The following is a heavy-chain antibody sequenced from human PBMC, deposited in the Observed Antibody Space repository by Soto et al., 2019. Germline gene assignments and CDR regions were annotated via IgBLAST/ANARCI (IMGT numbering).Heavy chain of an antibody. V-gene: IGHV1-58*02. CDR3: ASLIGYYEEAWFDP. CDR1: GFTFTSSA. J-gene: IGHJ5*02. Sequence: QMQLVQSGPEVKKPGTSVKVSCKASGFTFTSSAMQWVRQASRQRLEWIGWIVVGSGNTNYAQKFQERVTITRDMSTSTGYMELSSLRSEDTAVYYCASLIGYYEEAWFDPWGQGTLVTVSS. CDR2: IVVGSGNT. D-gene: IGHD5-18*01.